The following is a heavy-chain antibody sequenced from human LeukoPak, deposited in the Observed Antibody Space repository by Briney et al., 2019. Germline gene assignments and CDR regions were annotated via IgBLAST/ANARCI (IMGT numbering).Heavy chain of an antibody. CDR2: MNPNSGNT. CDR1: GYTFTSYD. Sequence: ASVKVSCKASGYTFTSYDINWVRQATGQGLEWMGWMNPNSGNTGYAQKFQGRVTITRNTSISTAYMELSSLRSEDTAVYYCARGPGANYPADYWGQGTLVTVSS. J-gene: IGHJ4*02. CDR3: ARGPGANYPADY. D-gene: IGHD4/OR15-4a*01. V-gene: IGHV1-8*03.